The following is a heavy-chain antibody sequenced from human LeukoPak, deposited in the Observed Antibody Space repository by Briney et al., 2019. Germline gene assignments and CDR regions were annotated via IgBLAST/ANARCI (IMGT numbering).Heavy chain of an antibody. CDR3: AKDWGMGDQLLRIDY. J-gene: IGHJ4*02. V-gene: IGHV3-23*01. D-gene: IGHD2-2*01. CDR2: ISGSGVST. CDR1: GXTFSTYA. Sequence: GGSLRLSCTASGXTFSTYAMNWVRQAPGKGLEWVSGISGSGVSTYYADSVKGRFTISRDNSNNTLYLQMSSLGAEDTAVYYCAKDWGMGDQLLRIDYWGQGTLVTVSS.